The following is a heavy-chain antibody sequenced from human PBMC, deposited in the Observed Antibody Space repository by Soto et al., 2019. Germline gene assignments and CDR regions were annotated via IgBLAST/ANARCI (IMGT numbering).Heavy chain of an antibody. CDR3: ARDGGPNFHH. V-gene: IGHV1-69*01. CDR2: IIPIFGTA. CDR1: GGAFGSCA. Sequence: GTPGEVSCKASGGAFGSCASSWVRQAPGQGLEWMGGIIPIFGTANYAQKFQGRVTITADESTSTAYMELSSLRSEDTAVYYCARDGGPNFHHWGQGTLVTFSS. J-gene: IGHJ1*01. D-gene: IGHD2-15*01.